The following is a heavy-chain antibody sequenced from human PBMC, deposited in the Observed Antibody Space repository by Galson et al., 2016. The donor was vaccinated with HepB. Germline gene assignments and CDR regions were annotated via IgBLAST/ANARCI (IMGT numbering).Heavy chain of an antibody. D-gene: IGHD1-1*01. Sequence: SVKVSCKASGYTFTSYYIHWVRQAPGKGLEWMAEINIRGASTRSAQKFQDRVTVTSDTPTSTVYMKFSSLRYEYTAIYYCARAGSRCNEIDYWGQGTLVTVSS. CDR1: GYTFTSYY. CDR2: INIRGAST. CDR3: ARAGSRCNEIDY. J-gene: IGHJ4*02. V-gene: IGHV1-46*01.